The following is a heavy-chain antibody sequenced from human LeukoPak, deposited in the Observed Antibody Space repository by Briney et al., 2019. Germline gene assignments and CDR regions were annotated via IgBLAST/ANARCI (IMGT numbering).Heavy chain of an antibody. CDR3: ARGLPARIYYYGMDV. V-gene: IGHV3-11*01. CDR2: ISSSGSAI. CDR1: GFTFSDYY. J-gene: IGHJ6*02. Sequence: GGSLRLSCAASGFTFSDYYMSWIRQAPGKGLEWVSHISSSGSAIYYADSVKGRFTISRDNAKNSLYLQMNSLRAEDTAVYYCARGLPARIYYYGMDVWGQGTTVTVSS. D-gene: IGHD2-2*01.